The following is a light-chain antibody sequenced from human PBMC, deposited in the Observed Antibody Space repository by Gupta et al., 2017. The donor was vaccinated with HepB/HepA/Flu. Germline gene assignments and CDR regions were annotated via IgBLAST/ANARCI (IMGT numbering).Light chain of an antibody. V-gene: IGKV1-39*01. J-gene: IGKJ3*01. CDR1: QSVSTY. CDR3: QHGNRTPFT. Sequence: DIQMTQSPSSLSASVGERVNITCRASQSVSTYLNWYQQKPGKAPKLLIFVASSLQSGVPSRFSGSGSGTDFTLSISSLQPEDFATYICQHGNRTPFTFGPGTIVDI. CDR2: VAS.